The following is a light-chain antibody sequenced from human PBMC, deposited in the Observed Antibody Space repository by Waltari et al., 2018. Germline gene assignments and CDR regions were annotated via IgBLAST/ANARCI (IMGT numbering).Light chain of an antibody. Sequence: DIQMTQSPSTLSASVGDRVTITCRASQNIGSWLAWYQRKPGKVPKLLMFKTSSLEGGVPPRCSGSGSGTEFTLTISSMQPDDFATYYCQQYTTYSLLTFGGGTRVEI. CDR3: QQYTTYSLLT. CDR2: KTS. V-gene: IGKV1-5*03. CDR1: QNIGSW. J-gene: IGKJ4*01.